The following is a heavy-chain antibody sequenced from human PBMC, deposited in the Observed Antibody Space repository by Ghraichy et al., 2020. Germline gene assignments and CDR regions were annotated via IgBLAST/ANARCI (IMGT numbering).Heavy chain of an antibody. CDR2: ISGSGGST. D-gene: IGHD1-26*01. J-gene: IGHJ4*02. CDR3: AKDGERLSELLWGVSWPDY. V-gene: IGHV3-23*01. Sequence: GGSLRLSCAASGFTFSSYAMSWVRQAPGKGLEWVSAISGSGGSTYYADSVKGRFTISRDNSKNTLYLQMNSLRAEDTAVYYCAKDGERLSELLWGVSWPDYWGQGTLVTVSS. CDR1: GFTFSSYA.